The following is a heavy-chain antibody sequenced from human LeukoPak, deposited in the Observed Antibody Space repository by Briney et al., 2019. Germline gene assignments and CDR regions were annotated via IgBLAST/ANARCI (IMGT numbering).Heavy chain of an antibody. J-gene: IGHJ4*02. CDR1: GFTVSSNY. D-gene: IGHD5-18*01. V-gene: IGHV3-66*01. CDR3: AAGTSGYSYGYGLDY. CDR2: IYSGGST. Sequence: PGGFLRLSCAASGFTVSSNYMSWVRQAPGKGLEWVSVIYSGGSTYYADSVKGRFTISRDNSKNTLYLQMNSLRAEDTAVYYCAAGTSGYSYGYGLDYWGQGTLVTVSS.